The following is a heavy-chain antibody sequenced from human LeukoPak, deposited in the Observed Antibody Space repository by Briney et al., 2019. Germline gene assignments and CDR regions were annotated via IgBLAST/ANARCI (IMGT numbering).Heavy chain of an antibody. CDR2: INPSGGST. CDR3: ARKSHLDLDYYGMDV. J-gene: IGHJ6*02. Sequence: ASVKVSCKASGYTFTSYYMHWVRQAPGQGLEWMGIINPSGGSTSYAQKFQGRVTMTRDTSTSTVYMELSSLRSEDTAVYYCARKSHLDLDYYGMDVWGQGTTVTVSS. D-gene: IGHD1-1*01. CDR1: GYTFTSYY. V-gene: IGHV1-46*01.